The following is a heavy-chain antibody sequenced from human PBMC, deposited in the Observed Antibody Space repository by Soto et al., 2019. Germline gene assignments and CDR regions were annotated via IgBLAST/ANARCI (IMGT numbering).Heavy chain of an antibody. CDR3: AREIGSYYSAFDI. D-gene: IGHD1-26*01. CDR2: IIPILGIA. J-gene: IGHJ3*02. V-gene: IGHV1-69*08. Sequence: QVQLVQSGAEVKKPGSSVKVSCKASGGTFSSYTISWVRQAPGQGLEWMGRIIPILGIANYAQKFQGRVTITADKSTSTAYMELSSLRSEDTAVYYCAREIGSYYSAFDIWGQGTMVTVSS. CDR1: GGTFSSYT.